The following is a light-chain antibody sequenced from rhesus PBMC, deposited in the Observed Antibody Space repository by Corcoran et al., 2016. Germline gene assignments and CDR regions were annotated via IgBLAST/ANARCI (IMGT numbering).Light chain of an antibody. J-gene: IGKJ2*01. CDR2: EAS. CDR3: QHYYSTPYS. CDR1: QGITND. V-gene: IGKV1-25*01. Sequence: DIQMTQSPSSLSASVGDRVTITCRASQGITNDLAWYQQKPGETSKLLIYEASSLQSGIPSRFSGSGSWTDFTLTISSLQSEDFATYYCQHYYSTPYSFGQGTKVEIK.